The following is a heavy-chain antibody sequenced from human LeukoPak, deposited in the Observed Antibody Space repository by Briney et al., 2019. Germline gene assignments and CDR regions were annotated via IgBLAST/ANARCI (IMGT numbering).Heavy chain of an antibody. J-gene: IGHJ5*02. CDR1: GFTFSTSA. V-gene: IGHV3-30*04. D-gene: IGHD6-13*01. CDR2: ISYDGSQH. Sequence: PGRSLSQSCAASGFTFSTSAMHWVRQTPGKGLEWVALISYDGSQHYLADSLKGRFTISRDNSKNTLYLQMTSLRLDDTAMYYCARDPSSAPYSTYWAANYFDPGGPETLVTVSS. CDR3: ARDPSSAPYSTYWAANYFDP.